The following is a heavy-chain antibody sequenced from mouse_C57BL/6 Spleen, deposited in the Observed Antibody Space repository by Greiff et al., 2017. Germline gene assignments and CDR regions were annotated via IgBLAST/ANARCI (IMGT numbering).Heavy chain of an antibody. J-gene: IGHJ3*01. CDR2: IYSGSGCT. CDR1: GYTFPSYW. V-gene: IGHV1-55*01. CDR3: AIEGFAY. Sequence: VKLQQPGAELVKPGASVKMSCKASGYTFPSYWITWVKQRPGQGPEWIGDIYSGSGCTNYNEKFKGKATMTLATSSITAYMQLSSLTSEDSAVYYCAIEGFAYWGQGTLVTVSA.